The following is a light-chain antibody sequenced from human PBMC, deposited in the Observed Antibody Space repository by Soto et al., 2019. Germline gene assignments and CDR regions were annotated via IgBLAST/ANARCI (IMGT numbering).Light chain of an antibody. CDR2: DAY. J-gene: IGKJ3*01. Sequence: DIHMTQSPSSLSASVGDRVTISCQASQDITNSLNWYQQRPGKAPKLLIFDAYNFETGVPSRFSGSGSGTHFTLTITSLQPEDIATYYCQQYYDLPHTFGPGTKVDIK. V-gene: IGKV1-33*01. CDR1: QDITNS. CDR3: QQYYDLPHT.